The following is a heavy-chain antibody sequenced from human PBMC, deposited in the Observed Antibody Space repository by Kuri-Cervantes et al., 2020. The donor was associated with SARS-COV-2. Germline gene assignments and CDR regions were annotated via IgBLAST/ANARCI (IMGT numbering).Heavy chain of an antibody. Sequence: SETLSLTCTVSGCSISSSSYYWGWIRQPPGKGLEWIGSIYYSGSTYYNPSLKSRVTISVDTSKNQFSLKLSSVTAADTAVYYCARQDLLDCSSTSCSFDAFDIWGQGTMVTVSS. CDR2: IYYSGST. D-gene: IGHD2-2*01. CDR1: GCSISSSSYY. J-gene: IGHJ3*02. V-gene: IGHV4-39*01. CDR3: ARQDLLDCSSTSCSFDAFDI.